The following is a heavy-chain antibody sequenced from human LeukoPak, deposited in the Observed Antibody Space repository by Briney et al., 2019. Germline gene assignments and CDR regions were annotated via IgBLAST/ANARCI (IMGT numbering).Heavy chain of an antibody. D-gene: IGHD3-10*01. J-gene: IGHJ6*03. CDR1: GFTFDDYG. V-gene: IGHV3-20*04. Sequence: GGTLRLSCVASGFTFDDYGMSWVRQAPGKGLEWVSGINWNGGSTGYADSVKGRFTISRDNAKNSLYLQMNSLRAEDTALYYCARSDHYYGSGSYAYYMDVWGKGTTVTVSS. CDR2: INWNGGST. CDR3: ARSDHYYGSGSYAYYMDV.